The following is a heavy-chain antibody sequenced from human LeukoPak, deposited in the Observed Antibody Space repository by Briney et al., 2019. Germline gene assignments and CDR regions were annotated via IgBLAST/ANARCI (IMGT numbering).Heavy chain of an antibody. V-gene: IGHV3-33*01. D-gene: IGHD5-24*01. CDR1: GFTFSSYG. Sequence: GGSLRLSCAASGFTFSSYGMHWVRQAPGKGLEWVAVIWYDGSNKYYADSVKGRFTISRDNSKNTLYLQMNSLRAEDTAVYYCARDSLAYDGLQFRPDAFDIWGQGTMVTVSS. J-gene: IGHJ3*02. CDR3: ARDSLAYDGLQFRPDAFDI. CDR2: IWYDGSNK.